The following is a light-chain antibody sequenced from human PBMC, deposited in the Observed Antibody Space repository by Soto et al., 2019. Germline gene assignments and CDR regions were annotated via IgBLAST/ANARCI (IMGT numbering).Light chain of an antibody. CDR1: SSDIGDNKY. J-gene: IGLJ3*02. V-gene: IGLV2-14*01. CDR2: EVS. Sequence: QSALTQPASVSGSPGQSITISCTGASSDIGDNKYVSWYQQHPDKAPKLMIYEVSNRPSGVSNRFFGSKSGNTASLTISGLQAEDEADYYCSSYTSSSTWVFGGGTKLTVL. CDR3: SSYTSSSTWV.